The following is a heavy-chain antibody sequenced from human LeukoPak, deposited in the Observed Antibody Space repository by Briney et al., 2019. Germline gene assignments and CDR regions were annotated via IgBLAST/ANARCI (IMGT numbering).Heavy chain of an antibody. Sequence: ASVKVSCKASGYTFTSYDINWVRQATGQGLEGMGWMNPNSGNTGYAQRFQGRVTMTRNTSISTAYMELSSLRSEDTAVYYCARGDLRHYYYYMDVWGKGTTVTVSS. CDR2: MNPNSGNT. V-gene: IGHV1-8*01. CDR3: ARGDLRHYYYYMDV. D-gene: IGHD6-25*01. J-gene: IGHJ6*03. CDR1: GYTFTSYD.